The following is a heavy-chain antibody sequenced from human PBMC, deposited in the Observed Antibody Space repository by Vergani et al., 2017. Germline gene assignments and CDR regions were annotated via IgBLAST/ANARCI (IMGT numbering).Heavy chain of an antibody. V-gene: IGHV5-51*03. CDR3: ARVYCRGMSCAGTDYFYHIDV. J-gene: IGHJ6*03. D-gene: IGHD3/OR15-3a*01. CDR1: GYSFSRNW. CDR2: SYPGNSET. Sequence: EVQLEQSGAAVKKPGESLEISCKGSGYSFSRNWIAWVRERPGQGLEWMGMSYPGNSETRNNPSFRGQVTMSVEKSISTAYLQWSSLKASDSAMYYCARVYCRGMSCAGTDYFYHIDVWGKGTTVTVS.